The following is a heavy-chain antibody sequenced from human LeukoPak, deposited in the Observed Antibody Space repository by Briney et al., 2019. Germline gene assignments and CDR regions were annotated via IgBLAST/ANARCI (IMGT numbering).Heavy chain of an antibody. CDR2: IYHSGST. V-gene: IGHV4-38-2*02. CDR1: GYSISSGYY. J-gene: IGHJ6*03. Sequence: SETLSLTCTVSGYSISSGYYWGWIRQPPGKGLEWIGSIYHSGSTYYSPSLKSRVTISVDTSKNQFSLKLSSVTAADTAVYYCARDSPYYYGSGSATYYMDVWGKGTTVTISS. CDR3: ARDSPYYYGSGSATYYMDV. D-gene: IGHD3-10*01.